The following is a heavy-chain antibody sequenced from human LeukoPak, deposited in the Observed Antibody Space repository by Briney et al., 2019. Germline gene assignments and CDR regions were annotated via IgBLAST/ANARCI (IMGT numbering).Heavy chain of an antibody. V-gene: IGHV1-2*02. CDR1: GYTFTGYY. J-gene: IGHJ4*02. CDR2: INPNSGGT. D-gene: IGHD2-2*01. CDR3: AREEDIVVVPAAMGY. Sequence: ASVKVSCKASGYTFTGYYMHWVRQAPGQGLEWMGWINPNSGGTNYAQKFQGRVTMTRDTSISTAYMELSRLRSDDTAAYYCAREEDIVVVPAAMGYWGQGTLVTVSS.